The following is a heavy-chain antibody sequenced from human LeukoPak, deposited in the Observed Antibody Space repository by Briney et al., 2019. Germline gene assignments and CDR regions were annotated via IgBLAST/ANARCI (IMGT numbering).Heavy chain of an antibody. V-gene: IGHV3-13*04. J-gene: IGHJ6*02. D-gene: IGHD3-10*01. CDR1: GFAFSNFD. Sequence: GGSLRLSCAASGFAFSNFDMHWVRQATGKGLEWVSSIGTTGDTYYRGSVKGRFTISRDNSKNTLYLQLNSLRAEDTAVYYCARYYGSGRGYYGMDVWGQGTTVTVSS. CDR2: IGTTGDT. CDR3: ARYYGSGRGYYGMDV.